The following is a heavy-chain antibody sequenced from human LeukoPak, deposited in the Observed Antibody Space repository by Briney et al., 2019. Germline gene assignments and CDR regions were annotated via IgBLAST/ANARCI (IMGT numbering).Heavy chain of an antibody. CDR2: IWYDGSNK. CDR3: AKADKWLVPAS. D-gene: IGHD6-19*01. V-gene: IGHV3-33*06. J-gene: IGHJ5*02. CDR1: GFTFSSYG. Sequence: GGSLRLSCAASGFTFSSYGMHWVRQAPGKGLEWVAVIWYDGSNKYYADSVKGRFTISRDNSKNTPYLQMNSLRAEDAAVYYCAKADKWLVPASWGQGTLVTVSS.